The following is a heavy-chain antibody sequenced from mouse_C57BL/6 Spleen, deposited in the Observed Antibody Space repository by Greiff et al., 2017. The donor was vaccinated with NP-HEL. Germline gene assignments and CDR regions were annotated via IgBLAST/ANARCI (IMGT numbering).Heavy chain of an antibody. CDR2: INPSSGYT. V-gene: IGHV1-4*01. CDR3: ASGSSYDY. CDR1: GYTFTSYT. J-gene: IGHJ2*01. D-gene: IGHD1-1*01. Sequence: VKLQESGAELARPGASVKMSCKASGYTFTSYTMHWVKQRPGQGLEWIGYINPSSGYTKYNQKFKDKATLTADKSSSTAYMQLSSLTSEDSAVYYCASGSSYDYWGQGTTLTVSS.